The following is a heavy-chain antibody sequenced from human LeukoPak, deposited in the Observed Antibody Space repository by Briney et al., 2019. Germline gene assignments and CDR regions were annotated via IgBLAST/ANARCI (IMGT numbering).Heavy chain of an antibody. CDR3: TLRGGMICVNGVCPEYFNH. Sequence: GASVRVSCKIFGNNLREVSMNWVRQGPGKGLEWMGGFDPEEGRTLYAQKFQGRVTTTEDTSSDTAYMELSSLTSEDTAVYYCTLRGGMICVNGVCPEYFNHWGQGTLVGVPS. CDR1: GNNLREVS. D-gene: IGHD2-8*01. J-gene: IGHJ1*01. V-gene: IGHV1-24*01. CDR2: FDPEEGRT.